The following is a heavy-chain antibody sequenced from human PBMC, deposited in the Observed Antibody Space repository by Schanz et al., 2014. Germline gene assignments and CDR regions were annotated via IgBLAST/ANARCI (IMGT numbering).Heavy chain of an antibody. D-gene: IGHD5-12*01. Sequence: QFQLVQSGAEVKKPGSSVQVSCKASGDTFRSYTINWVRHAPGQGLEWMGRIIPITGITNYAQKFQGRVTFTADKSTSTAFLEVNSLRSEDTAVYYCARTGYDPSLTHWGQGTLVTVSS. J-gene: IGHJ4*02. CDR3: ARTGYDPSLTH. V-gene: IGHV1-69*02. CDR2: IIPITGIT. CDR1: GDTFRSYT.